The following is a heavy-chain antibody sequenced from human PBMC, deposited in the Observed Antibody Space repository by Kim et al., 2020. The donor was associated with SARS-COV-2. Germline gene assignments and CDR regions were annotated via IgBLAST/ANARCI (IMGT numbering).Heavy chain of an antibody. D-gene: IGHD3-3*01. CDR3: ARLRREVTIFGVVTRPFDY. V-gene: IGHV4-34*01. Sequence: SETLSLTCAVYGGSFSGYYWSWIRQPPGKGLEWIGEINHSGSTNYNPSLKSRVTISVDTSKNQFSLKLSSVTAADTAVYYCARLRREVTIFGVVTRPFDYWGEGTLLTVSS. CDR2: INHSGST. CDR1: GGSFSGYY. J-gene: IGHJ4*02.